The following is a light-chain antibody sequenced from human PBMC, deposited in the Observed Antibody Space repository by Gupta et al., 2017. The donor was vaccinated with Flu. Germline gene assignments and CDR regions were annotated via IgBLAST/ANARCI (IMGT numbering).Light chain of an antibody. CDR3: QQSYSTPPT. CDR1: QSISSY. V-gene: IGKV1-39*01. J-gene: IGKJ1*01. CDR2: AAS. Sequence: DIQMTQSQSSLSASVGDRVTITCRASQSISSYLNWYQQKPGQAPKLLVYAASSLQSGVPSRFSGGGSGTDFTLTISLLQPEVLATYYCQQSYSTPPTFGQGTQVEIK.